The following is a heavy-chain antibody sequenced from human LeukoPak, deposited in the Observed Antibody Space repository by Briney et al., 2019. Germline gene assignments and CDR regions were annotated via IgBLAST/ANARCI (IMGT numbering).Heavy chain of an antibody. CDR1: GFTFSSYW. CDR3: ARAGGGYFDY. V-gene: IGHV3-7*03. Sequence: GGSLRLSCAASGFTFSSYWMSWVRQAPGKGLEWVANIRQDGSVQNYVDSVKGRFTISRDNARNSVYLQMNRLGAGDTAVYYCARAGGGYFDYWGQGTLVTVSS. J-gene: IGHJ4*02. D-gene: IGHD4-23*01. CDR2: IRQDGSVQ.